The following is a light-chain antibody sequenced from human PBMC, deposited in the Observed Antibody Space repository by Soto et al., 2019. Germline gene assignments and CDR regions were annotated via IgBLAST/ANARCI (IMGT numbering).Light chain of an antibody. CDR2: GAS. V-gene: IGKV1-9*01. CDR3: HQLNNYPIT. CDR1: QGINNY. Sequence: IKLNQSPSSVSASVMDIVTITCLASQGINNYVAWYQQKPGKAPKLLIYGASTLQSGVPSRFSGSGSGTDFTLTISSLLPEDFATYYCHQLNNYPITFGQGTRLEIK. J-gene: IGKJ5*01.